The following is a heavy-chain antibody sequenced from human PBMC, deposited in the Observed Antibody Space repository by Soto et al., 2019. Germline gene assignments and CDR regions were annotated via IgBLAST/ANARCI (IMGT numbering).Heavy chain of an antibody. CDR3: ARATQSYYDTSGYYSYVH. V-gene: IGHV3-20*04. J-gene: IGHJ4*02. CDR2: INWNGGSK. D-gene: IGHD3-22*01. CDR1: GFTFDEYA. Sequence: GGSLRLSCAASGFTFDEYALTWVRQAPGKGLERVAGINWNGGSKGYADSVKGRFTISRDNAKSSLYLQMNNLRAEDTAFYFCARATQSYYDTSGYYSYVHWGQGA.